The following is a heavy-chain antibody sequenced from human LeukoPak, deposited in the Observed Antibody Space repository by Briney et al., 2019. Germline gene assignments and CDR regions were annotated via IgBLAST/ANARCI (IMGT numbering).Heavy chain of an antibody. CDR2: ISSSGSTI. CDR1: GFTSSDAW. CDR3: AELGITMIGGV. Sequence: GGSLRLSCAASGFTSSDAWMSWVRQAPGKGLEWVSYISSSGSTIYYADSVKGRFTISRDNAKNSLYLQMNSLRAEDTAVYYCAELGITMIGGVWGKGTTVTISS. V-gene: IGHV3-11*04. J-gene: IGHJ6*04. D-gene: IGHD3-10*02.